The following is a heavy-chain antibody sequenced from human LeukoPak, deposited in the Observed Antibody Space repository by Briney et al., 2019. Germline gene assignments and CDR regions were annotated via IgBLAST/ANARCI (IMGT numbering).Heavy chain of an antibody. V-gene: IGHV3-23*01. D-gene: IGHD6-19*01. CDR3: AGDRNSDWYSPLDY. CDR1: GFTFSNYA. J-gene: IGHJ4*02. Sequence: GGSLRLSCAASGFTFSNYALTWARQAPGKGLEWVALITATGDTAYYADSVKGRFTISRDNSMNTVYMQMDSLRAEDTAIYYCAGDRNSDWYSPLDYWGQGSQVTVSP. CDR2: ITATGDTA.